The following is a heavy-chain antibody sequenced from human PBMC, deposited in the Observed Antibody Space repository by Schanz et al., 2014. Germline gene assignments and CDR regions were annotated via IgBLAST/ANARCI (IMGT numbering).Heavy chain of an antibody. CDR3: MKVHRSGASGWY. CDR2: ISHDGNRQ. Sequence: SCAASGFTFHDFAFHWVRRAPGQGLEWVAVISHDGNRQYYAVSVKSRFTIARDNAKTSVFVQMNRMRGDGTFVYYCMKVHRSGASGWY. CDR1: GFTFHDFA. J-gene: IGHJ2*01. D-gene: IGHD1-26*01. V-gene: IGHV3-30*18.